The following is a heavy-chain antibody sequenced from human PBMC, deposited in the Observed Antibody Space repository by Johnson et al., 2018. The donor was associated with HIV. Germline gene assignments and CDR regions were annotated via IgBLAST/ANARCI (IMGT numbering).Heavy chain of an antibody. Sequence: VQLVESGGGLVKPGGSLRLSCAASGFTFTNAWMNWVRQGPGKGLEWVGRIKSQTDGGTIDYAASVKGRFTISRDNSKNTLYLQMNSLRAEDPALYYCARARAGSGDYGGLGNAFDIWGQGTVVTVSS. J-gene: IGHJ3*02. CDR1: GFTFTNAW. V-gene: IGHV3-15*01. CDR2: IKSQTDGGTI. D-gene: IGHD4-23*01. CDR3: ARARAGSGDYGGLGNAFDI.